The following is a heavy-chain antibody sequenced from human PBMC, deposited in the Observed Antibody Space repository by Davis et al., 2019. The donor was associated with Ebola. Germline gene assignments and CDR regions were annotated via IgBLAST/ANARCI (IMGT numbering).Heavy chain of an antibody. CDR1: GYTFTTYG. Sequence: ASVKVSCKASGYTFTTYGINWVRQATGQGLEWMGWVNPNSGNTGYAQKFRGRVTMTRNTSINTAYMELRSLTSADTAVYYCAGGWGNNLGNDFWGPGTLVNGS. V-gene: IGHV1-8*01. CDR3: AGGWGNNLGNDF. CDR2: VNPNSGNT. J-gene: IGHJ4*02. D-gene: IGHD1/OR15-1a*01.